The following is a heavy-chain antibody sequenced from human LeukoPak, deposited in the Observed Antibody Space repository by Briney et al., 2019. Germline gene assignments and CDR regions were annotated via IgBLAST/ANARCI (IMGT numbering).Heavy chain of an antibody. CDR3: ARARYCSSTSCYGRSDAFDI. CDR1: GFTVSSNY. Sequence: GGSLRLSCAASGFTVSSNYMSWVRQAPGKGLEWVSVIYSGGSTYYADSVKGRFTISRDNSKNTLYLQMNSLRAEDTAVYYCARARYCSSTSCYGRSDAFDIWGQGTMVTVSS. V-gene: IGHV3-66*01. CDR2: IYSGGST. J-gene: IGHJ3*02. D-gene: IGHD2-2*01.